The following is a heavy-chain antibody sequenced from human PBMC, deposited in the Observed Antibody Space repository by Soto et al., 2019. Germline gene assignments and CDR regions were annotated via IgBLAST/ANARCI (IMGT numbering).Heavy chain of an antibody. V-gene: IGHV1-2*02. D-gene: IGHD2-2*01. CDR2: INPQTGGT. J-gene: IGHJ6*02. CDR1: GYTFTGYY. Sequence: ASVKVSCKASGYTFTGYYIHWVREAPGQGLEWMGWINPQTGGTSYGQKFQGRVTLSRGTSINTAYLELSRPRFDDAAVYFCARERYQVISDGMDVWGQGTTVTVSS. CDR3: ARERYQVISDGMDV.